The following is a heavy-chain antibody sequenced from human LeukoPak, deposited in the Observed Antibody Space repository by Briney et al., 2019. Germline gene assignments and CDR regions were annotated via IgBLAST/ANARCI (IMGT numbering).Heavy chain of an antibody. D-gene: IGHD6-6*01. CDR2: IIPIFGTA. CDR1: GGTFSSYG. Sequence: ASVKVSCKASGGTFSSYGISWVRQAPGQGLEWMGGIIPIFGTANYAQRFQGRVTITADESTSTAYMELSSLRSEDTAVYYCARLDEYSSSSRYYGMDVWGQGTTVTVSS. J-gene: IGHJ6*02. V-gene: IGHV1-69*13. CDR3: ARLDEYSSSSRYYGMDV.